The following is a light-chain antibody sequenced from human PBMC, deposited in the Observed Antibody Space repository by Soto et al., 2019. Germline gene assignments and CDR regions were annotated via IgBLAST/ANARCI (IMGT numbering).Light chain of an antibody. CDR2: DVS. V-gene: IGLV2-14*01. CDR3: SSYTTSSTVI. Sequence: QSVLTQPASVSVSPGQSITIACTGTSSDVGGYNYVSWYQQHPGKAPKFMIYDVSYRPSGVSNRFSGFKSGNTASLTISGLQTEDEAYYYCSSYTTSSTVIFGGGTQLTVL. CDR1: SSDVGGYNY. J-gene: IGLJ2*01.